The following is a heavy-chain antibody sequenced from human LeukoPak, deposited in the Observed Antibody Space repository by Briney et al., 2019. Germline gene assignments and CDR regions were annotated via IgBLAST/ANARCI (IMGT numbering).Heavy chain of an antibody. V-gene: IGHV4-59*08. J-gene: IGHJ4*02. CDR3: ARGARAGYNLEPFDY. CDR2: IYYSGST. Sequence: SETLSLTCTVSGGSMSSYYWSWIRHPPGKGLEWIGYIYYSGSTKYNPSLKSRVTISVDTSKNQFSLKLSSVTAADTAVYYCARGARAGYNLEPFDYWGQGTLVTVSS. D-gene: IGHD5-24*01. CDR1: GGSMSSYY.